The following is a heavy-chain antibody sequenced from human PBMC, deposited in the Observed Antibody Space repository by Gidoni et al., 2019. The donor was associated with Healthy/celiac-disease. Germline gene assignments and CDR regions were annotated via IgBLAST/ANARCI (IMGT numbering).Heavy chain of an antibody. J-gene: IGHJ6*02. D-gene: IGHD2-2*01. CDR3: ARGEKLGCSSTSCYPQPHYYYYYGMDV. V-gene: IGHV1-69*01. CDR2: IIPIFGTT. Sequence: QVQLVQSGAEVKKPGSSVKVSCKASGGTFSSYAISWVRQAPGQGLEWMGGIIPIFGTTNYAQKFQGRVTITADESTSTAYVELSSLRSEDTAVYYCARGEKLGCSSTSCYPQPHYYYYYGMDVWGQGTTVTVSS. CDR1: GGTFSSYA.